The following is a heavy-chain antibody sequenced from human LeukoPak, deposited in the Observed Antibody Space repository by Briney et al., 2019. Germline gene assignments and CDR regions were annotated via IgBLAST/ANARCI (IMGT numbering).Heavy chain of an antibody. Sequence: GASVTVSCKASEYTFTGYYMHWVRQAPGQGLEWMGWINPNSGGTNYAQKFQGRVTMTRDTSISTAYMELTRLTSDDTAVYYCAREGYAGSCFDYWGRGSLVTVSS. J-gene: IGHJ4*01. CDR1: EYTFTGYY. CDR3: AREGYAGSCFDY. D-gene: IGHD1-26*01. V-gene: IGHV1-2*02. CDR2: INPNSGGT.